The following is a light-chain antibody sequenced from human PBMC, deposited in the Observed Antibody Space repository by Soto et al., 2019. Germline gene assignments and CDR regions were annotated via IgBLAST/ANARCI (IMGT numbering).Light chain of an antibody. CDR1: QSISSY. CDR2: AAS. Sequence: DIQMTQSPSSLSASVGDRVTITCRASQSISSYLNWYQQKPGKAPKLLIYAASSLQSGVPSRFSGSGSGTDVTLTISSLQREDIATYYCQQSYGTPRTFGGGTKVEIK. J-gene: IGKJ4*01. V-gene: IGKV1-39*01. CDR3: QQSYGTPRT.